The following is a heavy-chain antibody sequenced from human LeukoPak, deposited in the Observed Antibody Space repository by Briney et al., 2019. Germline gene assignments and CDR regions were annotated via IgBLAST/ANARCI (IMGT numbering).Heavy chain of an antibody. Sequence: QPGGSLRLSCAASGFTFSSYAMSWVRQAPGKGLEWVSAISGSGGSTYYADSVKGRFTISRDNSKNTLYLQMNSLRAEDTAVYYCAKDLGRNTMVRGGIVSPYYFDYWGQGTLVTVSS. D-gene: IGHD3-10*01. CDR3: AKDLGRNTMVRGGIVSPYYFDY. V-gene: IGHV3-23*01. J-gene: IGHJ4*02. CDR2: ISGSGGST. CDR1: GFTFSSYA.